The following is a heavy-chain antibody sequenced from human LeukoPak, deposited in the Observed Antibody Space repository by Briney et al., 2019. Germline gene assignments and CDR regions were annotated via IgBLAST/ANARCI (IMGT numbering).Heavy chain of an antibody. CDR3: AREGTEVVGATEAPFDI. Sequence: GGSLRLSCAASGFTFSSYAMHWVRQAPGKGLEWVAVISYDGSNKYYADSVKGRFTISRDNSKNTLYLQMNSLRAEDTAVYYCAREGTEVVGATEAPFDIWGQGTMVTASS. V-gene: IGHV3-30*04. CDR2: ISYDGSNK. CDR1: GFTFSSYA. D-gene: IGHD1-26*01. J-gene: IGHJ3*02.